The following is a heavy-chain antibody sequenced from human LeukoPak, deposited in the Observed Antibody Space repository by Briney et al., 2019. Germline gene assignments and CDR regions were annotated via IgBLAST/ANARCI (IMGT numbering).Heavy chain of an antibody. Sequence: SETLSLTCAVYGGSFSGDYLSWIRQPPGKGLEWIGEINHSGGTSYNPSPKSRITISADTSKNQFTLKVTSVTAADTAVYYCAGGGRGARLQSWGQGTPVTVSS. D-gene: IGHD6-6*01. J-gene: IGHJ4*02. V-gene: IGHV4-34*01. CDR1: GGSFSGDY. CDR3: AGGGRGARLQS. CDR2: INHSGGT.